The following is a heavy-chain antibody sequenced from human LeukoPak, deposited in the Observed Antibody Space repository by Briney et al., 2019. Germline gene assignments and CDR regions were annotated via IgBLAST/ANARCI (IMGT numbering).Heavy chain of an antibody. J-gene: IGHJ5*02. D-gene: IGHD2-2*01. CDR2: ISSSSSYI. V-gene: IGHV3-21*01. CDR3: ARDPGGYCSSTSCPNWFDP. CDR1: GFTFSSYA. Sequence: PGGSLRLSCTASGFTFSSYAIHWVRQAPGKGLEWVSSISSSSSYIYYADSVKGRFTISRDNAKNSLYLQMNSLRAEDTAVYYCARDPGGYCSSTSCPNWFDPWGQGTLVTVSS.